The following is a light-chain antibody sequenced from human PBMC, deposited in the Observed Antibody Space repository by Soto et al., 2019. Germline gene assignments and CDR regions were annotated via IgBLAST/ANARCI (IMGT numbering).Light chain of an antibody. V-gene: IGLV2-14*01. CDR2: DVS. Sequence: QSVLTQPASVSGSPGQSITISCTGTSSDVGGYNYVSWYQQHPGKAPKLMIYDVSNRPSGVSNRFSGSKSGNTASLTISGVQAEDEADYYCSSYTSSSTPCVFGGGTKLTVL. CDR1: SSDVGGYNY. J-gene: IGLJ2*01. CDR3: SSYTSSSTPCV.